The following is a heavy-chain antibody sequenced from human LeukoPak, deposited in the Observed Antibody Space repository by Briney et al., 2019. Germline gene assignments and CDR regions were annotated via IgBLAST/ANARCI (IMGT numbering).Heavy chain of an antibody. Sequence: GGSLRLSCAVSGFTFSSYWMSWARQAPGKGLEWVAVISYDGSNKYYADSVKGRFTISRDNAKNSLYLQMNSLRGEDTAVYYCALVPALGGTGLHYWGQGTLVTVSS. CDR1: GFTFSSYW. J-gene: IGHJ4*02. D-gene: IGHD1-26*01. CDR2: ISYDGSNK. V-gene: IGHV3-30*03. CDR3: ALVPALGGTGLHY.